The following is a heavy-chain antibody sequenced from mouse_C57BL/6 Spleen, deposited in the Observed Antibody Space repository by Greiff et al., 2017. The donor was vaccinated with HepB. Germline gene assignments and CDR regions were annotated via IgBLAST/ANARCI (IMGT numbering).Heavy chain of an antibody. D-gene: IGHD2-4*01. J-gene: IGHJ4*01. CDR2: IDPEDGET. Sequence: EVKLMESGAELVKPGASVKLSCTASGFNIQDYYMHWVKQRTEQGLEWIGRIDPEDGETKYAPKFQGKATITSDTSSNTAYLQLSSLTSEDTAVYYCAIPYDYEYYAMDYWGQGTSVTVSS. CDR3: AIPYDYEYYAMDY. CDR1: GFNIQDYY. V-gene: IGHV14-2*01.